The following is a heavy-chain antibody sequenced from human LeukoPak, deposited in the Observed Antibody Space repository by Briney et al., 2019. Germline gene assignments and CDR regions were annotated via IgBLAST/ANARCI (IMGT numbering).Heavy chain of an antibody. J-gene: IGHJ4*02. CDR2: IYYSGST. CDR3: ARARAVAGPYHDY. V-gene: IGHV4-59*08. D-gene: IGHD6-19*01. CDR1: GGSISSYY. Sequence: SETLSLTCTVSGGSISSYYWSWIRQPPGKGLEWIGYIYYSGSTNYNPSLKSRVTISVDTSKNQFSLKLSSVTAADTAVYYCARARAVAGPYHDYWGQGTLVTVSS.